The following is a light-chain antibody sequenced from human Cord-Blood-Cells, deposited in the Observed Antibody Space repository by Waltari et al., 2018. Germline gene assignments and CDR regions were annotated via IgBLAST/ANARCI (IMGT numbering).Light chain of an antibody. J-gene: IGKJ1*01. V-gene: IGKV3-15*01. Sequence: EIVMTQSPATLSVSPAETATLSCRASQSVSSNLAWYQQKPGQAPRLLIYGASTRATGIPARFSGSGSGTEFTLTISSLQSEDFAVYYCQQYNNWWTFGQGTKVEIK. CDR1: QSVSSN. CDR2: GAS. CDR3: QQYNNWWT.